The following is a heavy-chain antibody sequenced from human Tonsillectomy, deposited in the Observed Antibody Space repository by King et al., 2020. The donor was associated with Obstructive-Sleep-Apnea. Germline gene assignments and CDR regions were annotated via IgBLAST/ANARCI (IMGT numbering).Heavy chain of an antibody. D-gene: IGHD3-10*01. CDR2: ISWYSGSI. CDR3: SKGSGSYWYYFDY. V-gene: IGHV3-9*01. J-gene: IGHJ4*02. CDR1: GFTFVDYA. Sequence: VQLVESGGGLVQPGRSLRLSCAASGFTFVDYAMHWVRQAPGKGLDWVSGISWYSGSIGYAHSVKGRVTISRDNAKNSLYLQMNSLRAEDTALYYCSKGSGSYWYYFDYWGQGTLVTVSS.